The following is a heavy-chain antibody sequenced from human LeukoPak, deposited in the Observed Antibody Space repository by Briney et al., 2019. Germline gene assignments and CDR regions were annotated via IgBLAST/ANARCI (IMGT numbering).Heavy chain of an antibody. Sequence: SETPSLTCTVSGGSISSSSYYWGWIRQLPGKGLEWIGSIYYSGSTYYNPSLKSRVTISVDTSKNQFSLKLSSVTAADTAVYYCARHGIAVAGSFDYWGQGTLVTVSS. CDR2: IYYSGST. CDR3: ARHGIAVAGSFDY. V-gene: IGHV4-39*01. CDR1: GGSISSSSYY. D-gene: IGHD6-19*01. J-gene: IGHJ4*02.